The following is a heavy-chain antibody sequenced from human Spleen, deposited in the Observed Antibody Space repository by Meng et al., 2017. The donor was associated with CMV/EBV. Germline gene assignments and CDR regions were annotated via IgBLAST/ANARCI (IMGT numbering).Heavy chain of an antibody. CDR2: INPNSGGT. D-gene: IGHD3-10*01. J-gene: IGHJ6*02. CDR3: AKIAVTRRGDYYNTMDV. V-gene: IGHV1-2*02. Sequence: ASVKVSCKVSGGTFSSYTISWVRQAPGQGLEWMGWINPNSGGTNYAQRFQGRVIMTRDTSITTAYMELSSLRSDDTAVYYCAKIAVTRRGDYYNTMDVWGQGTTVTVSS. CDR1: GGTFSSYT.